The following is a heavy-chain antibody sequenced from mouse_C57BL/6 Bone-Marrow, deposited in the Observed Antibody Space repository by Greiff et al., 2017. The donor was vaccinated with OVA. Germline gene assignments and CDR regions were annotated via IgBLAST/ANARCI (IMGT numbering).Heavy chain of an antibody. CDR3: ARHYGTLDWYFDV. Sequence: VKLQQPGAELVKPGASVKLSCKASGYTFTSYWMHWVKQRPGQGLEWIGMIHPNSGSTNYNEKFKSKATLTVDKSSSTAYMQLSSLTSEDSAVYYCARHYGTLDWYFDVWGTGTTVTVSS. D-gene: IGHD1-1*01. CDR2: IHPNSGST. J-gene: IGHJ1*03. V-gene: IGHV1-64*01. CDR1: GYTFTSYW.